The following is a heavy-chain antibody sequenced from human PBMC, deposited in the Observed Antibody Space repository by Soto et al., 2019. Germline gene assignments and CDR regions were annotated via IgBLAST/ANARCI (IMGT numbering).Heavy chain of an antibody. V-gene: IGHV1-69*13. J-gene: IGHJ4*02. CDR2: IIPIFGTA. Sequence: ASVKVSCKASGGTFSSYAISWVRQAPGQGLEWMGGIIPIFGTANYAQKFRGRVTITADESTSTAYMELSSLRSEDTAVYYCARGPDSSGYFFDYWGQGTLVTVSS. CDR1: GGTFSSYA. CDR3: ARGPDSSGYFFDY. D-gene: IGHD3-22*01.